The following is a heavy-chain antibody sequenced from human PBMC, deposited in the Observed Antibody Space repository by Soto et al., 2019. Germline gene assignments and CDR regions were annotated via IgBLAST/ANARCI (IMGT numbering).Heavy chain of an antibody. D-gene: IGHD2-2*01. V-gene: IGHV4-34*01. CDR2: INHSGST. J-gene: IGHJ6*03. CDR3: ARGQYQLRDYYYYYYMDV. CDR1: GGSFSGYY. Sequence: SETLSLTCAVYGGSFSGYYWSWIRQPPGKGLEWIGEINHSGSTNYNPSLKSRVTISVDTSKNQFSLKLSSVTAADTAVYYCARGQYQLRDYYYYYYMDVWGKGTTVTVSS.